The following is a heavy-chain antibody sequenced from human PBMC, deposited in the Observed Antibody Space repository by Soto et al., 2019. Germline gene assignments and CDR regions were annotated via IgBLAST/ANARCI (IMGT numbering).Heavy chain of an antibody. J-gene: IGHJ4*02. Sequence: QVHLVQSGAEVKRPGVSVKVSCKASGYTFSNYYMHWVRQVPGHGLEWMGIINPSGGGTTYAQRFRGRLTVTRDTSTSTVYMELSRLRSDDTAIYFCARDPQYGSAGYYYNFWGQGTLVTVSS. V-gene: IGHV1-46*01. CDR2: INPSGGGT. CDR3: ARDPQYGSAGYYYNF. CDR1: GYTFSNYY. D-gene: IGHD3-10*01.